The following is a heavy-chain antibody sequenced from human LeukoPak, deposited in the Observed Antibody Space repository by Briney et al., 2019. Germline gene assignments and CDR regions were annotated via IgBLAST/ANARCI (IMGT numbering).Heavy chain of an antibody. CDR3: AIGYCSRTSCSWPSFDY. D-gene: IGHD2-2*01. J-gene: IGHJ4*02. CDR1: GYTFTSYD. V-gene: IGHV1-8*01. CDR2: MNPNSGNT. Sequence: ASVKVSCKASGYTFTSYDINWVRQATGQGLEWMGWMNPNSGNTGYAQKFRGRVTMTRNTSIRTSYMELSSLRSEDTAVYYCAIGYCSRTSCSWPSFDYWGQGTLVTVSS.